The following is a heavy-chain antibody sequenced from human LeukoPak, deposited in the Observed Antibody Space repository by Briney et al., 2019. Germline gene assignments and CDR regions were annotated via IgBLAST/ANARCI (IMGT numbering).Heavy chain of an antibody. Sequence: GASVKVSCKASGYTFTSYGISWVQQAPGQGLEWIGWISAYNGNTNYAQKFQGRVTTTTDTSTTTAYMELRSLRSDDTAVYYCARVSGILTGLYDYWGQGTLVTVSS. J-gene: IGHJ4*02. D-gene: IGHD3-9*01. CDR2: ISAYNGNT. CDR3: ARVSGILTGLYDY. CDR1: GYTFTSYG. V-gene: IGHV1-18*01.